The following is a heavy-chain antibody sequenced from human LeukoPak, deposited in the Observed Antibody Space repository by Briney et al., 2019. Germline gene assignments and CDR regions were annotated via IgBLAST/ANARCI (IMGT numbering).Heavy chain of an antibody. CDR3: ASGGPLLGNQPIYYFDY. V-gene: IGHV1-2*02. CDR1: GYTFTGYY. CDR2: INPNSGGT. Sequence: ASVKVSCKASGYTFTGYYMHWVRQAPGQGLEWMGWINPNSGGTNYAQQFQGRVTMTRDTSISTAYMELSRLRSDDTAVYYCASGGPLLGNQPIYYFDYWGQGTLVTVSS. J-gene: IGHJ4*02. D-gene: IGHD1-14*01.